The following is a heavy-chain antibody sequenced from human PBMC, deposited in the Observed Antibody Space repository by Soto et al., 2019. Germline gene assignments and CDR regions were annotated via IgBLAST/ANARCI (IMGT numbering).Heavy chain of an antibody. CDR2: ISSIDGST. V-gene: IGHV3-23*01. D-gene: IGHD2-21*01. J-gene: IGHJ6*02. CDR3: ARVRLGGMDV. CDR1: GFTFSSYP. Sequence: GGSLRLSCATSGFTFSSYPMTWVRQAPGKGLQWVSTISSIDGSTYYADSVKGRFTISRDISTNTLYLQMNSLRAEDTAVYYCARVRLGGMDVWGQGNTVTVSS.